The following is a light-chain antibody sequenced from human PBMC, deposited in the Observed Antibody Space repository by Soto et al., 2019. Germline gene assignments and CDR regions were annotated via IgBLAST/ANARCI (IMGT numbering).Light chain of an antibody. J-gene: IGKJ1*01. CDR2: GAS. Sequence: EIVLTQSPGTLSLSPGERATLSCRAGQSVSSSYLAWYQQKPGQAPRLLVYGASSRATGIPDRFSGSGSGTDFILTISRLEPEDFAVYYCQQYGSSPRTFGQGTKVDIK. CDR1: QSVSSSY. CDR3: QQYGSSPRT. V-gene: IGKV3-20*01.